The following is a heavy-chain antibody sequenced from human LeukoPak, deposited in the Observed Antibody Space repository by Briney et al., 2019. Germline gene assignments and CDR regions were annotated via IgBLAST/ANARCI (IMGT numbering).Heavy chain of an antibody. V-gene: IGHV4-34*01. CDR1: GGSFSGYY. J-gene: IGHJ4*02. Sequence: SETPSLTCAVYGGSFSGYYWSWIRQPPGKGLEWIGEINHSGSTNYNPSLKSRVTISVDTSKNQFSLKLSSVTAADTAVYYCARQRGYSGYLVDYWGQGTLVTVSS. CDR3: ARQRGYSGYLVDY. D-gene: IGHD5-12*01. CDR2: INHSGST.